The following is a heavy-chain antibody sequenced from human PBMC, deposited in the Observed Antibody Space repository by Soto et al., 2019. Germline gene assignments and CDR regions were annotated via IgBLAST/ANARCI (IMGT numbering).Heavy chain of an antibody. CDR3: VREYYDILTDPGYAFDI. J-gene: IGHJ3*02. D-gene: IGHD3-9*01. Sequence: GGSLRLSCAASGFTFSSYDMHWVRQATGKGLEWVSAIGTAGDTYYPGSVKGRFTISRENAKNSLYLQMNSLRAGDTAVYYCVREYYDILTDPGYAFDIWGQGTMVTVSS. V-gene: IGHV3-13*01. CDR1: GFTFSSYD. CDR2: IGTAGDT.